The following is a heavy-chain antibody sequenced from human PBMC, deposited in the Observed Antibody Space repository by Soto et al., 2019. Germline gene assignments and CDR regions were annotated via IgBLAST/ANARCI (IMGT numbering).Heavy chain of an antibody. Sequence: SETLSLTCAVYGGSFSGYYWSWIRQPPGKGLEWIGEINHSGSTNYNPSLKSRVTISVDTSKNQFSLKLSSVTAADTAVYYCARGGLRGYSYGYSGGYYFDYWGQGTLVTVSS. CDR3: ARGGLRGYSYGYSGGYYFDY. J-gene: IGHJ4*02. V-gene: IGHV4-34*01. CDR2: INHSGST. D-gene: IGHD5-18*01. CDR1: GGSFSGYY.